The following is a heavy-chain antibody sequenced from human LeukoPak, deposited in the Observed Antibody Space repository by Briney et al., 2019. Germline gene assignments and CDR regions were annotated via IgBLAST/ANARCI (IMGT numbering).Heavy chain of an antibody. CDR2: ISSSSRTI. D-gene: IGHD3-10*01. J-gene: IGHJ3*02. CDR3: ARIQAEYGSGNGFDI. Sequence: GGSLRLSGAASGFTFSSYSMNWVRQAPGKGLEWVSYISSSSRTIYYADSVKGRFTISRDNAKNSLYLQMNSLRAEDTAVYYCARIQAEYGSGNGFDIWGQGTMVTVSS. V-gene: IGHV3-48*04. CDR1: GFTFSSYS.